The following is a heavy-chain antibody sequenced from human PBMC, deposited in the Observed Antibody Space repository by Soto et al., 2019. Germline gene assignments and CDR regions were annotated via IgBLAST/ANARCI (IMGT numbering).Heavy chain of an antibody. Sequence: SETLSLTCAVYGGSFSGYYWSWIRQPPGKGLEWIGEINHSGSTNYNPSLKSRVTISVETSKNQFSLKLGSVTAADTAVYYCARGEPPLRSGIAAARRRWYFDYWGQGTLVTVSS. V-gene: IGHV4-34*01. CDR1: GGSFSGYY. J-gene: IGHJ4*02. D-gene: IGHD6-13*01. CDR3: ARGEPPLRSGIAAARRRWYFDY. CDR2: INHSGST.